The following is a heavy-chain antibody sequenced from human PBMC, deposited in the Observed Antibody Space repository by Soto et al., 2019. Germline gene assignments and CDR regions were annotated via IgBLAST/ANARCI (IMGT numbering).Heavy chain of an antibody. J-gene: IGHJ4*02. V-gene: IGHV4-59*01. Sequence: QVQLQESGPGLVKPSETLSLTCTVSGGSISSYYWSWIRQPPGKGLEWIGYIYYSGSTNYNPSLNGRVTMSVDTSKNQFSLKLSSVTAADTAVYCCAAGVGATWGAYWGQGTLVTVSS. D-gene: IGHD1-26*01. CDR2: IYYSGST. CDR1: GGSISSYY. CDR3: AAGVGATWGAY.